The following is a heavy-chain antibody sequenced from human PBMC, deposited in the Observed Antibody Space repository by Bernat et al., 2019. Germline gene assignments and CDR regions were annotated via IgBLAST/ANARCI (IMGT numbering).Heavy chain of an antibody. D-gene: IGHD2-15*01. Sequence: QVQLVESGGGVVQPGSSLRLSCAASGFTFSSYAMHWVRQAPGKGLEWVAFISSDGSNKYYADSVKGRFTISRDNSKNTLYLQMNSLRAEDTAVYYCARDRGDCSGGSCYLSYYYYGMDVWGQGTTVTVSS. J-gene: IGHJ6*02. CDR2: ISSDGSNK. CDR3: ARDRGDCSGGSCYLSYYYYGMDV. CDR1: GFTFSSYA. V-gene: IGHV3-30-3*01.